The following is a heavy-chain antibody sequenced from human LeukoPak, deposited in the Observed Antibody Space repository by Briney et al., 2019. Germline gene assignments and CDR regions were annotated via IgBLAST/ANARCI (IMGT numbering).Heavy chain of an antibody. CDR2: ISGSGGST. J-gene: IGHJ4*02. D-gene: IGHD3-10*01. CDR1: GFTFSSYA. CDR3: AKLTSYGSGSYYGPRVSYYFDY. Sequence: PGGSLRLSCAASGFTFSSYAMSWVRQAPGKGLEWVSAISGSGGSTYYADSVKGRFTISRDNSKNTLYLQMSSLRAEDTAVYYCAKLTSYGSGSYYGPRVSYYFDYWGQGTLVTVSS. V-gene: IGHV3-23*01.